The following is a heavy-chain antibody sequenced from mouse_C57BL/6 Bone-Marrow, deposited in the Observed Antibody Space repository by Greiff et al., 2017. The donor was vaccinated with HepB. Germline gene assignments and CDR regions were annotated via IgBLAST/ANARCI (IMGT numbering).Heavy chain of an antibody. D-gene: IGHD6-1*01. CDR3: ARWGQATGLFAY. CDR1: GYAFSSSW. Sequence: LQQSGPELVKPGASVKISCKASGYAFSSSWMNWVKQRPGKGLEWIGRIYPGDGDTNYNGKFKGKATLTADKSSSTAYMQLSSLTSEDSAVYFCARWGQATGLFAYWGQGTLVTVSA. J-gene: IGHJ3*01. V-gene: IGHV1-82*01. CDR2: IYPGDGDT.